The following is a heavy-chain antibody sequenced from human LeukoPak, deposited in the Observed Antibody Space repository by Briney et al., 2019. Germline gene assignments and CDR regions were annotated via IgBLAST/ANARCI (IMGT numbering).Heavy chain of an antibody. CDR3: ARHGVVDTSRKYYFDY. V-gene: IGHV4-59*08. D-gene: IGHD5-18*01. Sequence: PSETLSLTCTVSGASISNYYWSWIRQPPGKGLEWIGYIYYSGSTSYNPSLKSRVTISVDTSKNQFSLELSSVTAADTAVYYCARHGVVDTSRKYYFDYWGQGTLVTVSS. J-gene: IGHJ4*02. CDR1: GASISNYY. CDR2: IYYSGST.